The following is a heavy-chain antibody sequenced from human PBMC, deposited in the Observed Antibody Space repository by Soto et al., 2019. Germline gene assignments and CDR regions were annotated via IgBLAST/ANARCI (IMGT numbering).Heavy chain of an antibody. D-gene: IGHD3-22*01. CDR1: GGSISSGGYY. CDR3: ARGDKFYYDSSGYYWFDP. V-gene: IGHV4-31*03. CDR2: IYYSGST. Sequence: SETLSLTCPVSGGSISSGGYYWSWIRQHPGKGLEWIGYIYYSGSTYYNPSLKSRVTISVDTSKNQFSLKLSSVTAADTAVYYCARGDKFYYDSSGYYWFDPWGQGTLVTVSS. J-gene: IGHJ5*02.